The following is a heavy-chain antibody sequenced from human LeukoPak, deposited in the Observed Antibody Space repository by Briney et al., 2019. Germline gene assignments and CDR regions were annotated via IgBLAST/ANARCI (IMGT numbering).Heavy chain of an antibody. Sequence: SETLSLTCTVSGGSISSYYWSWIRQPAGKGLEWIGRIYTSGSTNYNPSLKSRVTMSVDTSKNQLSLKLSSVTAADTAVYYCARYSSSSHYYYYGMDVWGQGTTVTVSS. CDR2: IYTSGST. CDR3: ARYSSSSHYYYYGMDV. J-gene: IGHJ6*02. V-gene: IGHV4-4*07. CDR1: GGSISSYY. D-gene: IGHD6-6*01.